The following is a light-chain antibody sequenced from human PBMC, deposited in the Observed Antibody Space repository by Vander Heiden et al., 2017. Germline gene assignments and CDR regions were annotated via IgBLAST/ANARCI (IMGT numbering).Light chain of an antibody. J-gene: IGLJ3*02. CDR3: AAWDDSLSGPV. CDR1: SSNIGSNY. CDR2: RNT. V-gene: IGLV1-47*01. Sequence: SVLTQPPPASGTPGQRVTSVCSGSSSNIGSNYVNWYQQLPGTAAKLLIYRNTQPPSGVPDRFSGSKSGTSASLAISGLRSEDEADYYCAAWDDSLSGPVFGGGTKLTVL.